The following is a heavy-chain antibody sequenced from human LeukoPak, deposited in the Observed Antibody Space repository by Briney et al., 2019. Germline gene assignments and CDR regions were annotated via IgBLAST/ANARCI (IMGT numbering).Heavy chain of an antibody. V-gene: IGHV1-18*01. D-gene: IGHD2-8*01. Sequence: ASVKVSCKASGYTFTSYAISWVRQAPGQGLEWMGWISGHNGNTNYAHKFQGRVTMTTDTSTSTAYMELRSLRTDDTAVYYCARLTVVMVYSIQENWLDPWGQGTLVTVSS. J-gene: IGHJ5*02. CDR1: GYTFTSYA. CDR2: ISGHNGNT. CDR3: ARLTVVMVYSIQENWLDP.